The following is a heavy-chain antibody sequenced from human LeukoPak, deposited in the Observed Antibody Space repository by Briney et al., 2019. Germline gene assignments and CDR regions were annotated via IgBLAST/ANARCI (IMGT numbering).Heavy chain of an antibody. V-gene: IGHV4-31*03. J-gene: IGHJ4*02. D-gene: IGHD3-16*02. CDR2: IYYSGST. CDR3: ARGGSYRSLDY. CDR1: GGSISSGGYY. Sequence: SETLSLTCTVSGGSISSGGYYWSWIRQHPGKGLEWIGYIYYSGSTYYNPSFKSRVTISVDTSKNQFSLKLSSVTAADTAVYYCARGGSYRSLDYWGQGTLVTVSS.